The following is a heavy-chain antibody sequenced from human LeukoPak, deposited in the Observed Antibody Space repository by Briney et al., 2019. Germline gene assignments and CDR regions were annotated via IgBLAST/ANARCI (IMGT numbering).Heavy chain of an antibody. CDR1: GFTFSSYS. Sequence: PGGSLRLSCAASGFTFSSYSMNWVRQAPGKGLEWVSSISSSSYIYYADSVKGRFTISRDNAKNSLYLQTNSLRAEDTAVYYCARGLPRGSSDYWGQGTLVTVSS. D-gene: IGHD2-15*01. CDR3: ARGLPRGSSDY. CDR2: ISSSSYI. V-gene: IGHV3-21*01. J-gene: IGHJ4*02.